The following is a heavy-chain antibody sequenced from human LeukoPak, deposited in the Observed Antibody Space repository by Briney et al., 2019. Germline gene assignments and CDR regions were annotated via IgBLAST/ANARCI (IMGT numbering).Heavy chain of an antibody. CDR2: INHSGST. CDR1: GGSFSGYY. J-gene: IGHJ6*03. Sequence: PSETLSLTCAVYGGSFSGYYWSWIRQPPGKGLEWIGEINHSGSTNYNPSLKSRVTISVDTSKNQFSLKLSSVTAADTAVYYCARGLRYFDWLFGVHMDVWGKGTTVTVPS. V-gene: IGHV4-34*01. D-gene: IGHD3-9*01. CDR3: ARGLRYFDWLFGVHMDV.